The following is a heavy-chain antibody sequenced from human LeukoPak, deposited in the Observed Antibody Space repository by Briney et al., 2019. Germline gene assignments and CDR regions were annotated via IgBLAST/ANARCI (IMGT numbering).Heavy chain of an antibody. CDR1: GFIFSSFD. CDR3: ASGQFWSGYYYDY. J-gene: IGHJ4*02. V-gene: IGHV3-74*01. D-gene: IGHD3-3*01. Sequence: GGSLRLSCVGSGFIFSSFDMHWVRQAPGKGLVWVSRIDSDGSSTSYADSVKGRFTISRDNAKNTLYLQMNSLRAEDTAVYYCASGQFWSGYYYDYWGQGTLVTVSS. CDR2: IDSDGSST.